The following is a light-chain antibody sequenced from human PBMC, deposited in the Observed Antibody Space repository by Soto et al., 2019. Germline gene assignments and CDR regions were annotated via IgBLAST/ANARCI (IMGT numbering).Light chain of an antibody. CDR3: CSYAGSSTWV. CDR2: EGS. J-gene: IGLJ3*02. CDR1: SSDVGSYNL. Sequence: QSVLTLPASVSGSPGQSITISCTGTSSDVGSYNLVSWYQQHPGKAPKLMIYEGSKRPSGVSNRFSGSKSGNTASLTISGLQAEDEADYYCCSYAGSSTWVFGEGTKLTVL. V-gene: IGLV2-23*01.